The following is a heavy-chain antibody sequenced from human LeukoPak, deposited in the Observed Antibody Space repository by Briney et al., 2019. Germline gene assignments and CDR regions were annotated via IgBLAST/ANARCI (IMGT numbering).Heavy chain of an antibody. V-gene: IGHV4-34*01. Sequence: SETLSLTCAVYGGSFSGCYWSWIRQPPGKGLEWIGEINHSGSTNYNPSLESRVTISVDTSKNQFSLKLSSVTAADTAVYYCARDPEMADYGMDVWGQGTTVTVSS. CDR1: GGSFSGCY. D-gene: IGHD5-24*01. J-gene: IGHJ6*02. CDR3: ARDPEMADYGMDV. CDR2: INHSGST.